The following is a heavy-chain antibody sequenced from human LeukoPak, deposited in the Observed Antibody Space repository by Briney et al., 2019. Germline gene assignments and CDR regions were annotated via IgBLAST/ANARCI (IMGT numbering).Heavy chain of an antibody. Sequence: SETLSLTCTVSGGSISSSSYYWGWIRQPPGKGLEWIGSIYYSGSTYYNPSLKSRVTISVDTSKNQFSLKLSSVTAADTAVYYCARHQGNYYDYYYYMDVWGTGTTVTISS. CDR1: GGSISSSSYY. J-gene: IGHJ6*03. CDR2: IYYSGST. V-gene: IGHV4-39*01. CDR3: ARHQGNYYDYYYYMDV. D-gene: IGHD3-10*01.